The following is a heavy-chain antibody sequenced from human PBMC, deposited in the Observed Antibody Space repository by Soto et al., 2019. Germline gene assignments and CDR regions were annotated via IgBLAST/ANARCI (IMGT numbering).Heavy chain of an antibody. CDR3: ARQTAPITIFGVATNAFDI. J-gene: IGHJ3*02. Sequence: GESLKISCKGSGYSFTSYWIGWVRQMPGKGLEWMGIVYPGDSDTRYSPSFQGQVTISADKSISTAYLQWSSLKASDTAMYYCARQTAPITIFGVATNAFDIWGQGTMVTVSS. CDR2: VYPGDSDT. V-gene: IGHV5-51*01. CDR1: GYSFTSYW. D-gene: IGHD3-3*01.